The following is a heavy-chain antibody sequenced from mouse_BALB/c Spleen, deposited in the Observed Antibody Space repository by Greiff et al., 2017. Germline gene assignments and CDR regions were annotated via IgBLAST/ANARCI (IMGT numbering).Heavy chain of an antibody. J-gene: IGHJ4*01. CDR2: IRNKANGYTT. D-gene: IGHD2-14*01. V-gene: IGHV7-3*02. CDR1: GFTFTDYY. Sequence: EVNVVESGGGLVQPGGSLRLSCATSGFTFTDYYMSWVRQPPGKALEWLGFIRNKANGYTTEYSASVKGRFTISRDNSQSILYLQMNTLRAEDSATYYCARDRYDGDAMDYWGQGTSVTVSS. CDR3: ARDRYDGDAMDY.